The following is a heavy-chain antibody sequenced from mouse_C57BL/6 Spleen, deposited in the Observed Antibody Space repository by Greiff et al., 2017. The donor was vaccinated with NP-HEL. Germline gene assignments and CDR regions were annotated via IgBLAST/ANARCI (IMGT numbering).Heavy chain of an antibody. CDR2: INPNNGGT. V-gene: IGHV1-18*01. CDR3: ARRVYYDYDDWFAY. J-gene: IGHJ3*01. CDR1: GYTFTDYN. Sequence: VQLQQSGPELVKPGASVKIPCKASGYTFTDYNMAWVKQSHGKSLEWIGDINPNNGGTIYNQKFKGKATLTVDKSSSTAYMELRSLTSEDTAVYYCARRVYYDYDDWFAYWGQGTLVTVSA. D-gene: IGHD2-4*01.